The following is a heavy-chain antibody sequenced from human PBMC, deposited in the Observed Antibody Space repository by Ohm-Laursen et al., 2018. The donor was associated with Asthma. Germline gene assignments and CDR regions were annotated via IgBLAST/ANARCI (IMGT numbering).Heavy chain of an antibody. V-gene: IGHV3-30*18. D-gene: IGHD6-13*01. J-gene: IGHJ4*02. CDR1: GFTFSSYG. CDR2: ISYDGSNK. Sequence: SLRLSCSASGFTFSSYGMHWVRQAPGKGLEWVAVISYDGSNKYYADSVKGRFTISRDNSKNTLYLQMNSLRAEDTAVYYCAKVNAAGSWFDPLDYWGQGTLVTVSS. CDR3: AKVNAAGSWFDPLDY.